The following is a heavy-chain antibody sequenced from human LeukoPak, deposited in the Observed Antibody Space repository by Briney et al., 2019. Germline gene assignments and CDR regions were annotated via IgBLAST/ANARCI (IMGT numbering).Heavy chain of an antibody. Sequence: SETLSLTCTVSGGSISSYYWSWIRQPPGKGLKWIGYIYYSGSTNYNPSFKSRVTISVDTSKNQFSLKLSSVTAANTAVYYCARRGEGNQLHGYSSSFYYMDVWGKGTTVTVSS. V-gene: IGHV4-59*12. D-gene: IGHD6-13*01. J-gene: IGHJ6*03. CDR3: ARRGEGNQLHGYSSSFYYMDV. CDR1: GGSISSYY. CDR2: IYYSGST.